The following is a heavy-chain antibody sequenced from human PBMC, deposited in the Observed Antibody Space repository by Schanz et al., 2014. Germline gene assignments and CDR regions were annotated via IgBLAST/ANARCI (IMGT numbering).Heavy chain of an antibody. CDR2: ISYDGSNK. D-gene: IGHD3-10*01. CDR3: ARVPYGSGSYWDY. CDR1: GFTFGSYG. Sequence: VQLVESGGGLVKPGGSLRLSCAASGFTFGSYGMSWVRQGPGKGLEWVAVISYDGSNKYYADSVKGRFTISRDNAKNSLYLQMNSLRAGDTAVYYCARVPYGSGSYWDYWGQGTLVTVSS. J-gene: IGHJ4*02. V-gene: IGHV3-30*03.